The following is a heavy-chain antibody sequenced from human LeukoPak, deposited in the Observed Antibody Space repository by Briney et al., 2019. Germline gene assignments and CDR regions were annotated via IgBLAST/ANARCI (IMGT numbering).Heavy chain of an antibody. D-gene: IGHD3-22*01. CDR1: GYSFTSYW. CDR3: ARPYTPADDSSGYYSYFDY. CDR2: LYPGDSDT. V-gene: IGHV5-51*01. J-gene: IGHJ4*02. Sequence: GESLKISCKGSGYSFTSYWIAWVRLMTGKGLEWMGILYPGDSDTRYSSCFQGQVTISADRSITTAYLQWSSLKASDTAMYYCARPYTPADDSSGYYSYFDYWGQGTLVTVSS.